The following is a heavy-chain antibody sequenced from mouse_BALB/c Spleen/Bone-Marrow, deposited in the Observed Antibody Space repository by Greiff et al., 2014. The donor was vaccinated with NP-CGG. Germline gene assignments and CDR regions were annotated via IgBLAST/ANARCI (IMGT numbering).Heavy chain of an antibody. D-gene: IGHD1-2*01. Sequence: QVQLKESGPGLVAPSQSLSITCTVSGFSLTSYGVHWVRQPPGKGLEWLGVIWADGSTDYNSALMSRLSIRKDNSKSQVFLKMNSLQTDDTAMYYCARITTATGAMDYWGQGTSVTVSS. V-gene: IGHV2-9*02. CDR3: ARITTATGAMDY. CDR2: IWADGST. CDR1: GFSLTSYG. J-gene: IGHJ4*01.